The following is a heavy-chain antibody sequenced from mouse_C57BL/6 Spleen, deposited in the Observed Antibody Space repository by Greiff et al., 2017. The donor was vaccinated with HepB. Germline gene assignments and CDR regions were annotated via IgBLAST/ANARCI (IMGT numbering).Heavy chain of an antibody. CDR3: ARSKGVLYAMDY. Sequence: QVQLKESGPELVKPGASVKISCKASGYAFSSSWMNWVKQRPGKGLEWIGRIYPGDGDTNYNGKFKGKATLTADKSSSTAYMQLSSLTSEDSAVYFCARSKGVLYAMDYWGQGTSVTVSS. CDR2: IYPGDGDT. CDR1: GYAFSSSW. V-gene: IGHV1-82*01. J-gene: IGHJ4*01.